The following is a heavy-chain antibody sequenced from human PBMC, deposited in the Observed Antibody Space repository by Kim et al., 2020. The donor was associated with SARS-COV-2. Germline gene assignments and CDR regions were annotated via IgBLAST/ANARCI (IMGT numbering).Heavy chain of an antibody. D-gene: IGHD4-17*01. V-gene: IGHV4-30-4*01. Sequence: SETLSLTCTVSGGSISSGDYYWSWIRQPPGKGLEWIGYIYYSANTYYNPSLKSRVTISVDTSKNQFSLKLSSVTAADTAVYYCARSSTATTVTPPFDYWGQGTLVTVSS. CDR2: IYYSANT. J-gene: IGHJ4*02. CDR1: GGSISSGDYY. CDR3: ARSSTATTVTPPFDY.